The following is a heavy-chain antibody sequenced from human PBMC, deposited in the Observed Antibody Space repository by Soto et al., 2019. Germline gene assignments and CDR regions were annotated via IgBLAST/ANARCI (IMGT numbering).Heavy chain of an antibody. Sequence: QLQLQESGSGLVKPSQTLSLTCAVSGGSISSGGYSWSWIRQPPGKGLEWIGYIYHSGSTYYNPSLXSXAXIXXDRSKNQFSLKPSSVTAADTAVYYCARGQVVAAQHWGQGTLVTVSS. D-gene: IGHD2-15*01. CDR3: ARGQVVAAQH. V-gene: IGHV4-30-2*01. CDR1: GGSISSGGYS. J-gene: IGHJ4*02. CDR2: IYHSGST.